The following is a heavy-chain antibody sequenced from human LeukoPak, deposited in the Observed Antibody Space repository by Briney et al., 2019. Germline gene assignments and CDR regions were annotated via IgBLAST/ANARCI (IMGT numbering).Heavy chain of an antibody. D-gene: IGHD6-13*01. CDR1: GGSFSGYY. J-gene: IGHJ3*02. V-gene: IGHV4-34*12. CDR2: IVQSGNT. Sequence: SESLSLTCAVYGGSFSGYYWSWIRQPPGKGLEWIGEIVQSGNTKYNPSLKSRVNLSVDTSKNQISLNLTSVTAADTAVYYCARFGSSTWYKGAFDIWGQGTMVTVAS. CDR3: ARFGSSTWYKGAFDI.